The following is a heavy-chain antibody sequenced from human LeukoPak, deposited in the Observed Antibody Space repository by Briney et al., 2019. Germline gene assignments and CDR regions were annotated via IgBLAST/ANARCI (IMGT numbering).Heavy chain of an antibody. D-gene: IGHD6-19*01. V-gene: IGHV3-74*01. J-gene: IGHJ4*02. CDR2: INENGRSR. Sequence: GGSLRLSCDVSGFTFSSYWMHWVRQAPGKGLVWVSAINENGRSRSYADSVKGRFTISRDNAKNTLYLQVNSLRAEDTAVYYCARGTSGWSGTDYWGQGTLVTVSS. CDR1: GFTFSSYW. CDR3: ARGTSGWSGTDY.